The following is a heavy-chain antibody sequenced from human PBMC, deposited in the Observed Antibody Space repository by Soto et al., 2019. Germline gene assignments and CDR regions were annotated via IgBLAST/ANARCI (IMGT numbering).Heavy chain of an antibody. Sequence: GGSLRLSCAASGFTFSRYTMSWVRQAPGKGLEWVSAISPSGGTTYHADSVKGRFTVSRDNSRSTLYLQMSSLRAEDSAMYYCAKGSAGARPYYFDYWGQGALVTVSS. J-gene: IGHJ4*02. D-gene: IGHD6-13*01. CDR3: AKGSAGARPYYFDY. CDR2: ISPSGGTT. CDR1: GFTFSRYT. V-gene: IGHV3-23*01.